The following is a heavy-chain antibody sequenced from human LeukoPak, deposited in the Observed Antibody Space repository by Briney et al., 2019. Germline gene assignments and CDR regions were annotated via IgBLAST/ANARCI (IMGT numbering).Heavy chain of an antibody. D-gene: IGHD3-3*01. CDR1: GGSISSYY. V-gene: IGHV4-4*07. CDR3: ARDFATPPADAFDI. CDR2: IYTSGST. J-gene: IGHJ3*02. Sequence: PSETLSLTCTVSGGSISSYYWSWIRQPAGKGLDWIGRIYTSGSTNYNPSLKSRVTMSVDTSKNQFSLKLSSVTAADTAVYYCARDFATPPADAFDIWGQGTMVTVSS.